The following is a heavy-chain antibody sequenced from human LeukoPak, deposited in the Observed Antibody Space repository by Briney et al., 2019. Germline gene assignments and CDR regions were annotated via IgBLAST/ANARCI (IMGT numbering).Heavy chain of an antibody. CDR2: INHSGST. D-gene: IGHD3-10*01. V-gene: IGHV4-34*01. J-gene: IGHJ6*03. CDR3: ARQGPSYGSGSGYYYMDV. CDR1: GGSFSGYY. Sequence: PSETLSLTCAVYGGSFSGYYWSWIRQPPGKGLEWIGEINHSGSTNYNPSLKSRVTISVDTSKNQFSLKLSSVTAADTAVYYCARQGPSYGSGSGYYYMDVWGKGTTVTVSS.